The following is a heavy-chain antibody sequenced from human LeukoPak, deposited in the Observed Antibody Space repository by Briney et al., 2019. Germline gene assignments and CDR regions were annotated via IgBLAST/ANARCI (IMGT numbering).Heavy chain of an antibody. Sequence: ASVKVSCKASGYTFTSYAMNWVRQAPGQGLEWMGWINTNTGNPTYAQGFTGRFVFSLDTSVSTAYLQISSLKAEDTAVYYCARDSTEIVVVVAATLTDWFDPWGQGTLVTVSS. V-gene: IGHV7-4-1*02. D-gene: IGHD2-15*01. J-gene: IGHJ5*02. CDR3: ARDSTEIVVVVAATLTDWFDP. CDR2: INTNTGNP. CDR1: GYTFTSYA.